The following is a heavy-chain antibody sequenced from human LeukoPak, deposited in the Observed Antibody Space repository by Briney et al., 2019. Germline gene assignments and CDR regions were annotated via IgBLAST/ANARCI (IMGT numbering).Heavy chain of an antibody. J-gene: IGHJ4*02. Sequence: ASVKVSCKASGGTFSSYAISWVRQAPGQGLEWMGGIIPIFGTASYAHKFQGRVTITADESTSTAYMELSSLRSEDTAVYYCARGVGIQLIGPFDYWGQGTLVTVSS. CDR1: GGTFSSYA. CDR3: ARGVGIQLIGPFDY. CDR2: IIPIFGTA. D-gene: IGHD5-18*01. V-gene: IGHV1-69*01.